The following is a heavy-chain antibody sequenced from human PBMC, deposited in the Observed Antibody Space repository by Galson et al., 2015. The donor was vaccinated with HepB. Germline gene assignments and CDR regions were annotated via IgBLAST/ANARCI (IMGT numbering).Heavy chain of an antibody. J-gene: IGHJ4*02. Sequence: SLRLSCAASGFTFSSYAMSWVRQAPGKGLEWVSAISGSGGGTYYADSVKGRFTISRDDSKNTLYLQMNSLRAEDTAVYYCAKGEDQLLRVGYFDYWGQGTLVTVSS. CDR3: AKGEDQLLRVGYFDY. CDR1: GFTFSSYA. D-gene: IGHD2-2*01. CDR2: ISGSGGGT. V-gene: IGHV3-23*01.